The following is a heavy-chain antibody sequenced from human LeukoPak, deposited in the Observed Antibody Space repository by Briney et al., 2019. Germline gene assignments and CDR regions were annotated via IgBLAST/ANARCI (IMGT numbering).Heavy chain of an antibody. CDR1: GGSISSYY. Sequence: SETLSLTCTVSGGSISSYYWSWIRQPPGKGLEWIGYIYYSGSTNYNPSLKSRVTISVDTSKNQFSLKLSSVTAADTAVYYCGRIKCGGDCSIFDIWGQGTMVTVSS. J-gene: IGHJ3*02. CDR2: IYYSGST. D-gene: IGHD2-21*01. V-gene: IGHV4-59*01. CDR3: GRIKCGGDCSIFDI.